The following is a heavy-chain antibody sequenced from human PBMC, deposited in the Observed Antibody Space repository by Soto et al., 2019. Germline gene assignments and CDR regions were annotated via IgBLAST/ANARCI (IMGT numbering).Heavy chain of an antibody. J-gene: IGHJ6*02. CDR1: GFTFSSYG. V-gene: IGHV3-30*18. D-gene: IGHD2-2*01. CDR2: ISHDGSNK. CDR3: AKDVVVLYYYYGMDV. Sequence: QVQLVESGGGVVQPGRSLRLSCAASGFTFSSYGMHWVRQAPGKGLEWVAVISHDGSNKYYADSVKGRFTISRDNSKNTLYLQMNSLRAEDTAVYYCAKDVVVLYYYYGMDVWGQGTTVTVSS.